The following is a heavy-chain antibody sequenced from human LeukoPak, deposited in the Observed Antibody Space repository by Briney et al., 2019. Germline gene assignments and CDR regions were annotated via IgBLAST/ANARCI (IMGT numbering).Heavy chain of an antibody. CDR1: GYSFTSYW. V-gene: IGHV5-10-1*01. CDR3: ARHVGSSGWFYN. J-gene: IGHJ4*02. Sequence: GESLKISCKGSGYSFTSYWISWVRQMPGKGLEWMGRIDPSDSYINYSPSFQGHVTISADKSISTAYLQWSSLKASDTAMYYCARHVGSSGWFYNWGQGTLVTVSS. D-gene: IGHD6-19*01. CDR2: IDPSDSYI.